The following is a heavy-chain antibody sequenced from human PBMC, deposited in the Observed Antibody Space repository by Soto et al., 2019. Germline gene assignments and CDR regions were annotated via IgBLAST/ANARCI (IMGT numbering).Heavy chain of an antibody. CDR1: GDSVSSNSAA. Sequence: KQSPTLSLTCAISGDSVSSNSAAWNWIRQSPSRGLEWLGRTYYRSKWYNDYAVSVKSRITINPDTSKNQFSLQLNSVTPEDTAVYYCARDLDDSSGWPRNWFDPWGQGTLVTVSS. CDR3: ARDLDDSSGWPRNWFDP. D-gene: IGHD6-19*01. CDR2: TYYRSKWYN. V-gene: IGHV6-1*01. J-gene: IGHJ5*02.